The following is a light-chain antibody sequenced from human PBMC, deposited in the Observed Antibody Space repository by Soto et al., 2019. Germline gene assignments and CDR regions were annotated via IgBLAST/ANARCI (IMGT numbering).Light chain of an antibody. CDR3: QCFDKTMSGFVV. CDR1: SSNIGAGYA. CDR2: GDT. J-gene: IGLJ2*01. Sequence: QSVLTQPPSVSGVPGQRVTISCTGSSSNIGAGYAVNWYQQLPGAAPKPLIYGDTNRPSGVPDRFSGSKSGASASLAIAGLQAEDEADYYCQCFDKTMSGFVVFGGGTQLTVL. V-gene: IGLV1-40*01.